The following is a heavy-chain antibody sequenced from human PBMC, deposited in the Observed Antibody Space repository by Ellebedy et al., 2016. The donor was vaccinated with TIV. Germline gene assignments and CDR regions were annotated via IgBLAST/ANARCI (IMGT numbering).Heavy chain of an antibody. CDR1: GFTFSSYG. Sequence: GESLKISXAASGFTFSSYGTHRLRQAPGKGLEWVAVIWYDGSNKYYADSVKGRFTISRDNSKNTLYLQMNSLRAEDTAAYYGAREGTYSGWQDYWGQGTLVTVSS. CDR2: IWYDGSNK. D-gene: IGHD6-19*01. V-gene: IGHV3-33*01. J-gene: IGHJ4*02. CDR3: AREGTYSGWQDY.